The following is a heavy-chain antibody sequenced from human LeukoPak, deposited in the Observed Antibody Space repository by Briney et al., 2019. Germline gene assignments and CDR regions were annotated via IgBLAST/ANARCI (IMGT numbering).Heavy chain of an antibody. V-gene: IGHV3-11*04. D-gene: IGHD2-21*01. CDR3: ARDLHCGGDCYPLTY. CDR2: ISSTSRTI. CDR1: GFTFSDYY. J-gene: IGHJ4*02. Sequence: GGSLRLSCAASGFTFSDYYMSWIRQAPGKGLECVSYISSTSRTIYYADSVKGRFTISRDNAKNSLYLQMNSLRAEDTAVYYCARDLHCGGDCYPLTYWGQGTLVTVSS.